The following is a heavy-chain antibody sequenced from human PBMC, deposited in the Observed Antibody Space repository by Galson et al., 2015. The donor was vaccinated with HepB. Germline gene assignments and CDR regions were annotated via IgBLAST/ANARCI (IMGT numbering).Heavy chain of an antibody. CDR3: ARERVSLPRGTEWHGLDA. V-gene: IGHV3-7*01. D-gene: IGHD3-10*01. CDR1: GFTFSNYW. Sequence: SLRLSCAASGFTFSNYWMTWVRQVSGKGLQWVANIKQDGSEIYYVDSVKGRFTISRDNAKNSLFLQMNRLRDEDTAVYYCARERVSLPRGTEWHGLDAWGQGTTVTVSS. CDR2: IKQDGSEI. J-gene: IGHJ6*02.